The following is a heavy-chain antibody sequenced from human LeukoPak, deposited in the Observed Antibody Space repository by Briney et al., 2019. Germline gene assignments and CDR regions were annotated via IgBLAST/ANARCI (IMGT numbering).Heavy chain of an antibody. D-gene: IGHD5-18*01. J-gene: IGHJ4*02. V-gene: IGHV3-15*01. CDR3: AKSRGLSYGPRGVFDS. Sequence: GGSLRLSCAASGFTFSNAWMSWVRQAPGKGLEWVGRIKSKTDGGTTDYAAPVKGRFTISRDDSKNTLYLQMNSLRAEDTAVYYCAKSRGLSYGPRGVFDSWGQGALVTVSS. CDR2: IKSKTDGGTT. CDR1: GFTFSNAW.